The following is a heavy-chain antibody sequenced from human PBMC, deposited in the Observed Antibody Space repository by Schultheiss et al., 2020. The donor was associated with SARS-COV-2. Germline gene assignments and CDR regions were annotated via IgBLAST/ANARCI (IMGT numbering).Heavy chain of an antibody. CDR3: ARAVKVTMVRGVRYYFDY. CDR2: IYHSGST. Sequence: SQTLSLTCTVSGDSISSYYWSWIRQPPGKGLEWIGYIYHSGSTYYNPSLKSRVTISVDRSKNQFSLKLSSVTAADTAVYYCARAVKVTMVRGVRYYFDYWGQGTLVTVSS. V-gene: IGHV4-4*09. D-gene: IGHD3-10*01. CDR1: GDSISSYY. J-gene: IGHJ4*02.